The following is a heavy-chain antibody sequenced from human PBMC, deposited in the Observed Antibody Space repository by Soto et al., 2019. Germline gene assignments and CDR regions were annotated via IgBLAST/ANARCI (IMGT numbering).Heavy chain of an antibody. CDR2: IYPYDSET. V-gene: IGHV5-51*01. D-gene: IGHD1-26*01. CDR3: ARHLVGATRGNFDY. Sequence: GESLKISCKASGYSFTTYWIGWVRQMPGKGLEWMGIIYPYDSETRYSPSFQGQVTISADKSISAAYLQWSSLKASDTAMYYCARHLVGATRGNFDYWGPGTLVTVSS. J-gene: IGHJ4*02. CDR1: GYSFTTYW.